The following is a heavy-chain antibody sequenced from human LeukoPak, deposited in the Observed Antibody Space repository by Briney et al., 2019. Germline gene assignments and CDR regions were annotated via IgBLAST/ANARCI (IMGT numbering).Heavy chain of an antibody. J-gene: IGHJ4*02. CDR1: GYTFTSYD. Sequence: ASVTVSCKASGYTFTSYDINWVRQATGQGLEWMGWMNPNSGNTGYAQKFQGRLTMIRNTSISTAYMELSSLSSEDTAVYYCARGFRSDSSGRKFDYWGQGALVTVSS. D-gene: IGHD3-22*01. V-gene: IGHV1-8*01. CDR3: ARGFRSDSSGRKFDY. CDR2: MNPNSGNT.